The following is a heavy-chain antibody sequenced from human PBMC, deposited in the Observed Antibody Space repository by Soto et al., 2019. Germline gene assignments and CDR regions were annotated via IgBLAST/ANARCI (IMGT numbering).Heavy chain of an antibody. V-gene: IGHV4-34*01. Sequence: SETLSLTCAVYGGSFSGYYWSWVRQPPGKGREWIGEINHSGSTNYNPSLQSRVTISVDTSKNQFSLKLSSVTAADTALYYCARGRGIVGATEDFDYWGQGTLVTVSS. CDR2: INHSGST. J-gene: IGHJ4*02. CDR1: GGSFSGYY. D-gene: IGHD1-26*01. CDR3: ARGRGIVGATEDFDY.